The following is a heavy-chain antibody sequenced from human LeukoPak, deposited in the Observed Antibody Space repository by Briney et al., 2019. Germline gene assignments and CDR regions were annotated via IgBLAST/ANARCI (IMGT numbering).Heavy chain of an antibody. V-gene: IGHV1-2*02. CDR2: ISPNSGGT. Sequence: AASVKVSCKASGYTFTNFGINWVRQAPGQGLEWMGWISPNSGGTNYAQKFQGRVTMTRDTSISTAYMELNRLRSDDTAVYYCAREGNNNWSDYWGQGTLVTVSS. D-gene: IGHD1-1*01. CDR3: AREGNNNWSDY. CDR1: GYTFTNFG. J-gene: IGHJ4*02.